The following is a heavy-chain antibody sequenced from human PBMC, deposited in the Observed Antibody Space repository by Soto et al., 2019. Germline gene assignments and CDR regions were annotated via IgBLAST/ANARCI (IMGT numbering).Heavy chain of an antibody. CDR2: INPSGGST. Sequence: ASVKVSCKASGYTFTSYYMHWVRQAPGQGLEWMGIINPSGGSTSYAQKFQGRVTMTRDTSTSTVYMELSSLRSEDTAVYYCAREGLLWFGDQIWVRDAFDIWGQGTMVIVSS. CDR3: AREGLLWFGDQIWVRDAFDI. CDR1: GYTFTSYY. J-gene: IGHJ3*02. V-gene: IGHV1-46*01. D-gene: IGHD3-10*01.